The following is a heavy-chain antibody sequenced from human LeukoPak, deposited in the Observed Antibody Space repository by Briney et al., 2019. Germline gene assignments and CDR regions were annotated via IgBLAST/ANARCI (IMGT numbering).Heavy chain of an antibody. CDR2: ISSSGSAI. D-gene: IGHD5-12*01. V-gene: IGHV3-48*03. Sequence: GGSLRLSCAPSGFIFINYDMSWVRQAPGKGLEWISYISSSGSAIYYADSVKGRFTISRDNAKNSLNLQMNSLRAEDTGVYYCARSYDPYDYYDSWGQGTLVTVSS. J-gene: IGHJ4*02. CDR1: GFIFINYD. CDR3: ARSYDPYDYYDS.